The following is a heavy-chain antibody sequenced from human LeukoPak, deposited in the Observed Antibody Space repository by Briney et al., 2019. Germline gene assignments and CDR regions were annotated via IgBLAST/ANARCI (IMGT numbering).Heavy chain of an antibody. D-gene: IGHD2-21*01. Sequence: ASVTLSCKASAYTFTGYYMHWVRQAPGQGLEWMGCINPNSAGTNYAQKFQGRVVMTGDTSISTAYMELSRLRSDDTAMYYCASGNGDVYYGMDVWGQGTTVTVS. V-gene: IGHV1-2*02. CDR3: ASGNGDVYYGMDV. CDR2: INPNSAGT. CDR1: AYTFTGYY. J-gene: IGHJ6*02.